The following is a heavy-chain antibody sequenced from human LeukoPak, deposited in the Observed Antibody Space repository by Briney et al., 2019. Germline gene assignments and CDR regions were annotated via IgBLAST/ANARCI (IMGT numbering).Heavy chain of an antibody. CDR3: ARDRGYSYGYAAFDY. Sequence: GASVKVSCKASGYTFTGYYMHWVRQAPGQGLEWMGWINPNSGGTNYAQKFQGRVTMTRDTSISTAYMELSRLRSDDTAVYYCARDRGYSYGYAAFDYWGQGTLVTVSS. J-gene: IGHJ4*02. D-gene: IGHD5-18*01. CDR1: GYTFTGYY. CDR2: INPNSGGT. V-gene: IGHV1-2*02.